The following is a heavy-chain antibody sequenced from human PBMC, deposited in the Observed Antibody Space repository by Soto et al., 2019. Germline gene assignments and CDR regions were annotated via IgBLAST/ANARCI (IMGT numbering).Heavy chain of an antibody. CDR1: VGTFSYFT. Sequence: SVKVSCKASVGTFSYFTINCVRQEPGQRLEWMGGIIPIFDTANYAEKFQGRVTITADESTSTSFMEVSSLRSEYTAVYYCARNGTQTGYSYGMDVWGQGTMVTVSS. CDR3: ARNGTQTGYSYGMDV. J-gene: IGHJ6*02. CDR2: IIPIFDTA. V-gene: IGHV1-69*13. D-gene: IGHD1-1*01.